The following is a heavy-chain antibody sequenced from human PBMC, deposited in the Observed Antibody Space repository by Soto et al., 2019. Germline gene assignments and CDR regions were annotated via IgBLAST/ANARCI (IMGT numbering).Heavy chain of an antibody. J-gene: IGHJ2*01. CDR1: GFTFSDYY. V-gene: IGHV3-11*06. CDR2: ISSSSSYT. Sequence: QVQLVESGGGLVKPGGSLRLSCAASGFTFSDYYMSWMRQAPGKGLEWVSYISSSSSYTNYADSVKGRFTISRDNAKNSLYLQMNSLRAEDTAVYYCARIYRQDWYFDLWGRGTLVTVSS. CDR3: ARIYRQDWYFDL. D-gene: IGHD1-26*01.